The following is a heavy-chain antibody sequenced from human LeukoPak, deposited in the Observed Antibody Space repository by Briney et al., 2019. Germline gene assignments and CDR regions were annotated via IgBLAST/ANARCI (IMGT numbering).Heavy chain of an antibody. CDR2: IYYSGST. Sequence: SETLSLTCTVSGGSISSSSYYWGWIRQPPGKGLEWIGSIYYSGSTYYNPSLKSRVTISVDTSKNQFSLKLSSVTAADTAVYYCEGVTPTVSKHLAVDSWGQGTMVTVSS. V-gene: IGHV4-39*01. CDR1: GGSISSSSYY. D-gene: IGHD4-17*01. J-gene: IGHJ3*02. CDR3: EGVTPTVSKHLAVDS.